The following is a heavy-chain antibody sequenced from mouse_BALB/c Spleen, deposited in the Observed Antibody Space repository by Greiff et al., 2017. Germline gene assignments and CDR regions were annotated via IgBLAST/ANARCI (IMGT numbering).Heavy chain of an antibody. CDR3: ARTQLWYFDV. V-gene: IGHV1-80*01. Sequence: VQLVESGAELVRPGSSVKISCKASGYAFSSYWMNWVKQRPGQGLEWIGQIYPGDGDTNYNGKFKGKATLTADKSSSTAYMQLSSLTSEDSAVYFCARTQLWYFDVWGAGTTVTVAS. CDR1: GYAFSSYW. D-gene: IGHD4-1*02. J-gene: IGHJ1*01. CDR2: IYPGDGDT.